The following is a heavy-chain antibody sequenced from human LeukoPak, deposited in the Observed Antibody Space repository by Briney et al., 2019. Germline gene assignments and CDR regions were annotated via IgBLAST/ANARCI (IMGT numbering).Heavy chain of an antibody. CDR2: ISGYNGNT. V-gene: IGHV1-18*01. D-gene: IGHD3-10*01. J-gene: IGHJ4*02. CDR3: ARRGVRGLSPPDY. Sequence: GASVKVSCKASGYTFTSYGLIWVRQAPGQGPEWMGWISGYNGNTNYGQKFQGRVTMTRDTSTTTAYMELRSLTSDDTAVYYCARRGVRGLSPPDYWGQGTLVTVSS. CDR1: GYTFTSYG.